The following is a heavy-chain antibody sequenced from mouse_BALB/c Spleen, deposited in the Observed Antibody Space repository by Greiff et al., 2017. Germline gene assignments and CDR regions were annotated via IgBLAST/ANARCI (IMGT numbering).Heavy chain of an antibody. J-gene: IGHJ4*01. CDR1: GFTFSDYY. V-gene: IGHV5-4*02. CDR2: ISDGGSYT. Sequence: EVNVVESGGGLVKPGGSLKLSCAASGFTFSDYYMYWVRQTPEKRLEWVATISDGGSYTYYPDSVKGRFTISRDNAKNNLYLQMSSLKSEDTAMYYCARGDSYAMDYWGQGTSVTVSS. CDR3: ARGDSYAMDY.